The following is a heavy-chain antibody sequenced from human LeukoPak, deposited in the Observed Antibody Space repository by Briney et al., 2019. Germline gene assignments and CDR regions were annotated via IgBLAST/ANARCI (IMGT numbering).Heavy chain of an antibody. V-gene: IGHV4-4*09. CDR3: ARAYSSSWYTWLDP. Sequence: SETLSLTCTVSGGSISSYYWSWIRQPPGKGLEWIGYIYTSGSTNYNPSLKSRVTISVDTSKDQFSQKLSSVTAADTAVYYCARAYSSSWYTWLDPWGQGTLVTVSS. J-gene: IGHJ5*02. D-gene: IGHD6-13*01. CDR1: GGSISSYY. CDR2: IYTSGST.